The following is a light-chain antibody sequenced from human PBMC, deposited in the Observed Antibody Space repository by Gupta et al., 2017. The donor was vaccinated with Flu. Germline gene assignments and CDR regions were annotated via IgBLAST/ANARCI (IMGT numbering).Light chain of an antibody. Sequence: GERAALSCRASQSISNNLVWYQQKPGQAPRCLIYGASTRDTGIPARFSGSGSGTEFTLTISNLQSEDFAVYYCQQYHNWPRTFGQGTRVEI. CDR1: QSISNN. CDR2: GAS. J-gene: IGKJ1*01. CDR3: QQYHNWPRT. V-gene: IGKV3-15*01.